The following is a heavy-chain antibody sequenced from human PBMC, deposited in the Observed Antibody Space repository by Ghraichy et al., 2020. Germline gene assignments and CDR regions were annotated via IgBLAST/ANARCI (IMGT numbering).Heavy chain of an antibody. Sequence: SETLSLTCTVSGGSISSSSYYWGWFRQPPGKGLEWIGSIYYSGSTYYNPSLKSRVTISVDTSKNQFSLKLSSVTAADTAVYYCARHVGPYSGSCLDYWGQGTLVTVSS. CDR1: GGSISSSSYY. D-gene: IGHD1-26*01. V-gene: IGHV4-39*01. CDR3: ARHVGPYSGSCLDY. CDR2: IYYSGST. J-gene: IGHJ4*02.